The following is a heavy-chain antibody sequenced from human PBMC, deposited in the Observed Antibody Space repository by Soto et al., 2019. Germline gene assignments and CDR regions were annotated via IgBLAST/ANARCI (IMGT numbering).Heavy chain of an antibody. CDR3: ARALLGGPREYYFGMDV. CDR1: GGSINNYY. J-gene: IGHJ6*02. D-gene: IGHD3-10*01. V-gene: IGHV4-59*01. Sequence: XETLSLPCTVSGGSINNYYLTWIRQPPGKGLEWIASFYYTASADYNPSLNSRITGSVASSRTQFSLRLRSVTAADSAVYYCARALLGGPREYYFGMDVWGQRATVTVSS. CDR2: FYYTASA.